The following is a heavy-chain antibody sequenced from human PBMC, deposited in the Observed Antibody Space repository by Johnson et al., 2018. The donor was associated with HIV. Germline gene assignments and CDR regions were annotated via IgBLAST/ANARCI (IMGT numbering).Heavy chain of an antibody. J-gene: IGHJ3*02. CDR1: GFTFSYYG. V-gene: IGHV3-30*18. Sequence: QVQLVESGGGVVQPGGSLRLSCAASGFTFSYYGIHWVRQAPGKGLEWVAVISYAGSDKYYSDSVKGRFTISRDNSKNTLYLQMSSLRAEDTAVYYCAKELAADGVDAFDIWGQGTMVTVS. CDR3: AKELAADGVDAFDI. CDR2: ISYAGSDK. D-gene: IGHD6-13*01.